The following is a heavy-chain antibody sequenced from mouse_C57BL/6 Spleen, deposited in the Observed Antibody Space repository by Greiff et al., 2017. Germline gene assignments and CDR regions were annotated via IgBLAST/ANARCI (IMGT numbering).Heavy chain of an antibody. CDR2: SYPGDGDT. CDR3: ARTDGKPPWYFDV. D-gene: IGHD2-1*01. Sequence: VQLVESGAELVKPGASVKISCKASGYAFSSYWMNWVKQRPGKGLEWIGQSYPGDGDTNYNGKFKGKATLTADKSSSTAYMQLSSRASEDSAGYFGARTDGKPPWYFDVWATGTTVTVSS. V-gene: IGHV1-80*01. J-gene: IGHJ1*03. CDR1: GYAFSSYW.